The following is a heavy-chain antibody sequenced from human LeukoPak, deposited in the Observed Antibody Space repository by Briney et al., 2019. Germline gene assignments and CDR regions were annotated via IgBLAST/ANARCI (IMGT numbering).Heavy chain of an antibody. J-gene: IGHJ5*02. CDR2: ISAYNGNT. CDR3: AREGYGDNVGNWFDP. CDR1: GYTFTSYG. D-gene: IGHD4-17*01. Sequence: ASVKVSCKASGYTFTSYGISWVRQAPGQGLEWMGWISAYNGNTNYAQKLQGSVTMTTDTSTSTAYMELRSLRSDDTAVYYCAREGYGDNVGNWFDPWGQGTLVTVSS. V-gene: IGHV1-18*01.